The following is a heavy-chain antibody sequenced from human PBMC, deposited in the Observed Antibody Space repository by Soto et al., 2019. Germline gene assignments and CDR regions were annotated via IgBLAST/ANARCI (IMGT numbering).Heavy chain of an antibody. CDR1: GGSIGGYY. D-gene: IGHD3-9*01. Sequence: SETLSLTCTVSGGSIGGYYWSWIRQAPGKGLEWIGYIYYTGRTKYNPSLKTRVTMSADTTKNQVSLRLTSVTAADTAVYYCARVRERLQYFDWFYQFDSWGQGTLVTVSS. CDR3: ARVRERLQYFDWFYQFDS. CDR2: IYYTGRT. J-gene: IGHJ4*02. V-gene: IGHV4-59*12.